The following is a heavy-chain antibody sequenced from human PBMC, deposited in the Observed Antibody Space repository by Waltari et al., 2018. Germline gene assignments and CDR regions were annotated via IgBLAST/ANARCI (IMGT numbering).Heavy chain of an antibody. Sequence: QVQLQESGPGLVKPSETLSLTCTVSGGSISSYYWSWIRQPPGKGLEWFGYIYSRWSTNNSPPLKSRGIISVDTSKNQFSLKVRSMTAADTAVYYCARDRGYQDYWGQGTLVTVSS. CDR2: IYSRWST. CDR3: ARDRGYQDY. J-gene: IGHJ4*02. D-gene: IGHD3-10*01. CDR1: GGSISSYY. V-gene: IGHV4-59*01.